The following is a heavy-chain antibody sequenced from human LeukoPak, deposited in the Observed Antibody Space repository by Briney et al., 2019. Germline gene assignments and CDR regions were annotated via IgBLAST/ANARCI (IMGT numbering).Heavy chain of an antibody. D-gene: IGHD5-24*01. CDR3: ARASDPWLQLT. CDR1: GFTFRSYW. J-gene: IGHJ5*02. CDR2: IDLDGSST. Sequence: GGSLRLSCAASGFTFRSYWMHWVRQAPGKGLEWVSRIDLDGSSTFADSVKGRLTMSRDNAHTSLYLQMSSLRAEDTALYFCARASDPWLQLTWGQGTLVTVSS. V-gene: IGHV3-74*01.